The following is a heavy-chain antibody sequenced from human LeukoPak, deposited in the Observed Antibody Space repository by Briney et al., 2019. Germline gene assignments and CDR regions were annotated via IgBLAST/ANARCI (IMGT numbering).Heavy chain of an antibody. CDR2: IHYDRSSE. CDR3: VKDAFSSSYD. D-gene: IGHD6-6*01. V-gene: IGHV3-30*02. Sequence: PGGSLRLSCSASRFSFGAYGMHWVRQAPGKGLEWVAFIHYDRSSEYYAESVRGRFTISRDNSKYTLYLEMNSLRPDDSAVYYCVKDAFSSSYDWGQGTLVTVSS. J-gene: IGHJ4*02. CDR1: RFSFGAYG.